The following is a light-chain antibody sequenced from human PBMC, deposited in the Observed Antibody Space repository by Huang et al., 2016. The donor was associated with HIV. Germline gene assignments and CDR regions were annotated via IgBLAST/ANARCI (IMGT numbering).Light chain of an antibody. CDR1: QGISHY. V-gene: IGKV1-17*03. J-gene: IGKJ5*01. Sequence: DIQMTQSPSAMSASVGDRVTITCRASQGISHYLAWFQQKPGKVPERLIYAASSLQSGVPSRFRGSGSGTEFSLTISSLQPEDFATYYCLQYNSFPITFGQGTRLEIK. CDR2: AAS. CDR3: LQYNSFPIT.